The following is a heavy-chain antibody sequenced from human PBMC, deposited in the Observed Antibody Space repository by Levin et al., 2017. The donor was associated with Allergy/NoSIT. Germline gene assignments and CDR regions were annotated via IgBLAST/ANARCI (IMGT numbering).Heavy chain of an antibody. CDR2: ISYDGSNK. CDR3: AKERDSSSWYGDY. CDR1: GFTFSSYG. Sequence: PGGSLRLSCAASGFTFSSYGMHWVRQAPGKGLEWVAVISYDGSNKYYADSVKGRFTISRDNSKNTLYLQMNSLRAEDTAVYYCAKERDSSSWYGDYWGQGTLVTVSS. D-gene: IGHD6-13*01. V-gene: IGHV3-30*18. J-gene: IGHJ4*02.